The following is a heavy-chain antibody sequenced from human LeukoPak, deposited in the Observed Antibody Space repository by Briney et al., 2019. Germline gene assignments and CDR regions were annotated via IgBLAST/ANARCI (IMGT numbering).Heavy chain of an antibody. CDR1: GFTFSSYS. D-gene: IGHD3/OR15-3a*01. J-gene: IGHJ4*02. Sequence: PGGSLRLSCAASGFTFSSYSMSWIRQAPGKGLEWVSYISSSGSTIYYAESVKGRFTISRDNAKNSLYLQMSSLRVEDTAVYYCARDFPTLDFWGQGTLVTVSS. CDR3: ARDFPTLDF. V-gene: IGHV3-48*04. CDR2: ISSSGSTI.